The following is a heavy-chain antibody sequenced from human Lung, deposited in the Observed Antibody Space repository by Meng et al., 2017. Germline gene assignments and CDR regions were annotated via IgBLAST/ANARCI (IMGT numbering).Heavy chain of an antibody. CDR3: TKNDFYCLGY. Sequence: LQEAGPGLVNPSGTRSCTWRVSGCSISSDNRWSWVRQPPGKGLEWIGEIYHSGSTNYNPSLKSRITISVDKPKNQFSLTLSSVTAADTAVYYCTKNDFYCLGYWGQGTLVTVSS. CDR1: GCSISSDNR. CDR2: IYHSGST. D-gene: IGHD2-21*01. J-gene: IGHJ4*02. V-gene: IGHV4-4*02.